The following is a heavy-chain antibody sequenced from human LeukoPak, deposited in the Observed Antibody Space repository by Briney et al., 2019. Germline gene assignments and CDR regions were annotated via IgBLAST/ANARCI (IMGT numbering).Heavy chain of an antibody. J-gene: IGHJ4*02. CDR1: GFTVITND. D-gene: IGHD1-14*01. V-gene: IGHV3-53*01. CDR3: ARGVEPLAANTLAY. Sequence: GGSLRLSCAASGFTVITNDMTWVRQALGEGREWVSVLYSDGNTKYADSVQGRFTISRDNSKNTLYLEMNSLSPDDTAVYYCARGVEPLAANTLAYWGQGTLVTVSS. CDR2: LYSDGNT.